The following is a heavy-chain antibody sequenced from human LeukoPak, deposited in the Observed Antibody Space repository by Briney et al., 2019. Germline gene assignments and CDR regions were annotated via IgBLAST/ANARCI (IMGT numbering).Heavy chain of an antibody. CDR1: GYTFTIHH. V-gene: IGHV1-2*02. J-gene: IGHJ4*02. CDR2: INTNSGGT. CDR3: ARDYSTSSWDN. D-gene: IGHD6-13*01. Sequence: ASVKVSCKASGYTFTIHHIQWARQAPGQGLEWMGWINTNSGGTTYSQKFQGRITMTRDPSITTAYMELSSLRSDDTAVYYCARDYSTSSWDNWGQGTLVTVSS.